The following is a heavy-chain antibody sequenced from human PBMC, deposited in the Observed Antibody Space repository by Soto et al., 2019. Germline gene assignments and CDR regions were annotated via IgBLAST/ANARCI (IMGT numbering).Heavy chain of an antibody. V-gene: IGHV3-21*01. J-gene: IGHJ4*02. CDR2: IGGSSGHI. Sequence: EELLVESGGGLVKPGGSLRLSCAASGFTFGSYSMVWVRQAPEKGLEWVSSIGGSSGHIYYADSVKGRLTISRDNAKNSLYLQMNSLRVEDTAVYYCARTNGAYSNYFDYWGQGTLVTVSS. D-gene: IGHD2-8*01. CDR3: ARTNGAYSNYFDY. CDR1: GFTFGSYS.